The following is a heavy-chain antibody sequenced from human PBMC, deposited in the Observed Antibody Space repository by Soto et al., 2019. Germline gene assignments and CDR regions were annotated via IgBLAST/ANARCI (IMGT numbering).Heavy chain of an antibody. V-gene: IGHV4-59*08. CDR3: ATNYIMITFGGVIESAEYFHH. J-gene: IGHJ1*01. D-gene: IGHD3-16*02. CDR2: IYYSGST. Sequence: PSETLSLTCTVSGGSISSYYWSWIRQPPGKGLEWIGYIYYSGSTNYNPSLKSRVTISVDTSKNQFSLKLSSVTAADTAVYYCATNYIMITFGGVIESAEYFHHWGQGTLVTVSS. CDR1: GGSISSYY.